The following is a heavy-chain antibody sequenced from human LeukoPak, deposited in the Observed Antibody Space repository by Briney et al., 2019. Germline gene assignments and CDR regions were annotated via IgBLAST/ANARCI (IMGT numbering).Heavy chain of an antibody. CDR2: ISSSSSYI. CDR3: ARDGYYYDSSGYYSINGMDV. D-gene: IGHD3-22*01. V-gene: IGHV3-21*01. Sequence: PGGSLRLSCAASGFTFSSYSMNWVRQAPGKGLEWVSSISSSSSYIYYADSVKGRFTISRDNAKNSLYLQMNSLRAEDTAVYYCARDGYYYDSSGYYSINGMDVRGQGTTVTVSS. J-gene: IGHJ6*02. CDR1: GFTFSSYS.